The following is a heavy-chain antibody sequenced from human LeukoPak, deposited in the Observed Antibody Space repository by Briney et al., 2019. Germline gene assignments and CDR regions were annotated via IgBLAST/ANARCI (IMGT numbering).Heavy chain of an antibody. CDR1: GGSISSYY. Sequence: PSETLSLTCTVSGGSISSYYWSWIRQPPGKGLEWIGYIYYSGSTNYNPSLKSRVAISVDTYKNQFSLKLNSVTAADTAVYYCARGLVRGVIIARVRGNWFDPWGQGTLVTVSS. V-gene: IGHV4-59*12. D-gene: IGHD3-10*01. CDR3: ARGLVRGVIIARVRGNWFDP. J-gene: IGHJ5*02. CDR2: IYYSGST.